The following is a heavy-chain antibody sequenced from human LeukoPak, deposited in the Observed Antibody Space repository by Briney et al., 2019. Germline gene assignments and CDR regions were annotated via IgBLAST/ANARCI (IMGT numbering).Heavy chain of an antibody. CDR2: IRASGGIT. V-gene: IGHV3-23*01. CDR3: AKDLEGRSDYCLKYLQH. D-gene: IGHD4-17*01. Sequence: GGFLRLSCAASGFTFSSYALTWVRQAPGKGLEWVSTIRASGGITYYADSVKGRFTISRDDSKNTLFLQMNSLRAEDTAIYYCAKDLEGRSDYCLKYLQHWGQGTLVTVSS. CDR1: GFTFSSYA. J-gene: IGHJ1*01.